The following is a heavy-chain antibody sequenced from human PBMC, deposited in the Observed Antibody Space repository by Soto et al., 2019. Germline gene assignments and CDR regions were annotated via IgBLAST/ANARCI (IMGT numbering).Heavy chain of an antibody. V-gene: IGHV1-69*01. Sequence: QVQVVQSGAEVKETGSSVKVSCKASGDTFNRDVVSWVRQAPGQGLEWMGGLIPLFGTTNYAQKLQGRVTITADESTNTVYMELRNLRVDDTAVYYCASLRGVDVWGQGTAVTVSS. CDR2: LIPLFGTT. J-gene: IGHJ6*02. CDR3: ASLRGVDV. CDR1: GDTFNRDV.